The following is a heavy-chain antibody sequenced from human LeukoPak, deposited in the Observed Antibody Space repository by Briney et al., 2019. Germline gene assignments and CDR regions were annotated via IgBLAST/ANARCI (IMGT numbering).Heavy chain of an antibody. J-gene: IGHJ4*02. CDR2: ISYDGSNK. CDR1: GFTFSSYG. Sequence: GGSLRLSCAASGFTFSSYGMHWVRQAPGKGLEWVAVISYDGSNKYYADSVKGRFTISRDNSKKTLYLQMNSLRAEDTAVYYCAKDNEAAAGTGVYWGQGTLVTVSS. CDR3: AKDNEAAAGTGVY. D-gene: IGHD6-13*01. V-gene: IGHV3-30*18.